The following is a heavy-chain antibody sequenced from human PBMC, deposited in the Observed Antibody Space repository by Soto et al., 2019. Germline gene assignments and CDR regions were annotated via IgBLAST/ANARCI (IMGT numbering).Heavy chain of an antibody. D-gene: IGHD3-10*01. CDR2: INPNSGGT. CDR3: ARGRYMVRGVITKKHLEW. J-gene: IGHJ1*01. Sequence: ASVKVSCKASGETFTGYYMHWVRQAAGQGREWMGWINPNSGGTNYAQKFQGWVTMTRDTSISTAYMELSRLRSDDTAVYYCARGRYMVRGVITKKHLEWWGRATWVTVS. V-gene: IGHV1-2*04. CDR1: GETFTGYY.